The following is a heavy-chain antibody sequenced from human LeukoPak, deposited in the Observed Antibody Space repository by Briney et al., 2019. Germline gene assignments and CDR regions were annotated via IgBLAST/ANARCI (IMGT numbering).Heavy chain of an antibody. CDR1: GYTFTSYG. Sequence: GASVKVSCKASGYTFTSYGISWVRQAPGQGLEWMGWISAYNGNTNYAQKLQGRVTMTTDTSTSTAYMELRSLRSDDTAVCYCAREGLRYFDWLPLNYYGMDVWGQGTTVTVSS. CDR3: AREGLRYFDWLPLNYYGMDV. D-gene: IGHD3-9*01. CDR2: ISAYNGNT. J-gene: IGHJ6*02. V-gene: IGHV1-18*01.